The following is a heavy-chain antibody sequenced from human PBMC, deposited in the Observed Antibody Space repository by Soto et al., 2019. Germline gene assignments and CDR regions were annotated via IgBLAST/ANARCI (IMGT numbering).Heavy chain of an antibody. CDR1: GFAVSSKY. J-gene: IGHJ4*02. D-gene: IGHD6-19*01. Sequence: EVQLVESGGGLIQPGGSLRLSCAASGFAVSSKYRTWVRQAPGKGLEWVSVIYGGGTTYYADSVKGRFTISRDTSKTTLYLQMNSLRAEDTAVYYCVQTTGWPGFDFWGQGTLVTVSS. V-gene: IGHV3-53*01. CDR2: IYGGGTT. CDR3: VQTTGWPGFDF.